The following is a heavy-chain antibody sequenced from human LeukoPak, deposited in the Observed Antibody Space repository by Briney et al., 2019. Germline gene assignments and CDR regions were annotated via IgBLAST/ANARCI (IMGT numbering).Heavy chain of an antibody. CDR2: IYYSGST. CDR1: GGSINSGGYY. Sequence: SQTLSLTCTVSGGSINSGGYYWSWIRQHPGKGLEWIGYIYYSGSTYYNPSLKSRVTISVHTSKHQFSLKLSSVTAADTAVYYWARDRRGGGEFDYWGQGTLVTVSS. CDR3: ARDRRGGGEFDY. V-gene: IGHV4-31*03. D-gene: IGHD3-16*01. J-gene: IGHJ4*02.